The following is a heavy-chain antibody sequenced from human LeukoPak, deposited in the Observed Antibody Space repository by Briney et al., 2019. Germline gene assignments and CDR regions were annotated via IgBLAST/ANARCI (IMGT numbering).Heavy chain of an antibody. CDR3: AIVAGGDPFDY. J-gene: IGHJ4*02. Sequence: GGSLRLSCAASGFTFSSYAMHWVRQAPGKGLEWVAVISYDGSNKYYADSVKGRFTISRDNAKKSLYLQMNSLRAEDTAVYYCAIVAGGDPFDYWGQGTLVTVSS. CDR2: ISYDGSNK. D-gene: IGHD3-16*01. CDR1: GFTFSSYA. V-gene: IGHV3-30*04.